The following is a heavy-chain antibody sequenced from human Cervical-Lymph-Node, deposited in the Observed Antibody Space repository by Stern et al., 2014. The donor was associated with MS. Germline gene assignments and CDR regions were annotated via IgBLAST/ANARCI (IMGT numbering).Heavy chain of an antibody. D-gene: IGHD1-26*01. CDR2: ISYGGSNK. V-gene: IGHV3-30*18. CDR3: AKDSEWELPNYYGMDV. Sequence: VQLVESGGGVVQPGRPLRLSCAASGFTFSCYGMHWVRQAPGKGLEWVAVISYGGSNKYYADSVKGRFTISRDNSKNTLYLQMNSLRAEDTAVYYCAKDSEWELPNYYGMDVWGQGTTVTVSS. J-gene: IGHJ6*02. CDR1: GFTFSCYG.